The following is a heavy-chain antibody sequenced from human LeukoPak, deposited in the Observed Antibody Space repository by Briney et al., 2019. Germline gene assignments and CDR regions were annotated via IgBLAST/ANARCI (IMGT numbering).Heavy chain of an antibody. J-gene: IGHJ4*02. CDR1: GFTFSSYD. Sequence: PGGSLRLSCAASGFTFSSYDMHWVRQATGKGLEWVSAIGTAGDTYYPGSVKGRFTTSRENAKNSLYLQMNSLRVGDTAVYYCARGINYYDSSGYYEFDYWGQGTLVTVSS. D-gene: IGHD3-22*01. CDR2: IGTAGDT. V-gene: IGHV3-13*01. CDR3: ARGINYYDSSGYYEFDY.